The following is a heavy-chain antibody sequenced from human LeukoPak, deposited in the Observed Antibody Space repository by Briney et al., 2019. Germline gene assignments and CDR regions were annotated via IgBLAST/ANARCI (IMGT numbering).Heavy chain of an antibody. V-gene: IGHV3-74*01. Sequence: GGSLRLSCTASGFTFSSYWMRWVRQAPGKGLEWVSRITSDGSSTSHADSVKGRFTISRDNAKNTLYLQMNSLRAEDTAVYYCSRGVGATDSWGQGTLVTVSS. J-gene: IGHJ4*02. CDR3: SRGVGATDS. CDR1: GFTFSSYW. CDR2: ITSDGSST. D-gene: IGHD1-26*01.